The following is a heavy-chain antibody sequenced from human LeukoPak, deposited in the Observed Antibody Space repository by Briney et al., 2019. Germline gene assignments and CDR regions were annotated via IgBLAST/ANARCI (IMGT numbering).Heavy chain of an antibody. CDR2: IYYSGST. D-gene: IGHD3-22*01. CDR3: ARGADSSGYYSIFYFDY. J-gene: IGHJ4*02. V-gene: IGHV4-59*01. CDR1: GGSISSYY. Sequence: SSETLSLTCTVSGGSISSYYWNWIRQPPGKGLEWIGYIYYSGSTNYNLSLKSRVTISVDTSKNQFSLKLSSVTAADTAVYYCARGADSSGYYSIFYFDYWGQGTLVTVSS.